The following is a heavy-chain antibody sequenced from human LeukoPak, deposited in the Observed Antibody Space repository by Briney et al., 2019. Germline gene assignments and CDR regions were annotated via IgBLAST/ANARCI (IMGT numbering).Heavy chain of an antibody. CDR2: ISWNSGSI. Sequence: GGSLRLSCAASGFTFDDYAMHWVRQAPGKGLEWVSGISWNSGSIGYADSVKGRFTISRDNAKNSLYLQMNSLRAEDTALYYCAKDKSPFVYYYDSTTNWFDPWGQGTLVTASS. D-gene: IGHD3-22*01. J-gene: IGHJ5*02. CDR1: GFTFDDYA. CDR3: AKDKSPFVYYYDSTTNWFDP. V-gene: IGHV3-9*01.